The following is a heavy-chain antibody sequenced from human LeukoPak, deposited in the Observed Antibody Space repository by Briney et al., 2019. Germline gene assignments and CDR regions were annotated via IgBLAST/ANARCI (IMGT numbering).Heavy chain of an antibody. CDR3: ARTTSMTASGYDY. D-gene: IGHD2-21*02. V-gene: IGHV1-8*03. Sequence: ASVKVSCKASGYTFTNYHINWVRQASGQGLAWMTWINPDTGDKGYARKFQDRVTITTDTSISTAYMELSSLSSEDTAVYFCARTTSMTASGYDYWGQGTLVTVSS. CDR2: INPDTGDK. J-gene: IGHJ4*02. CDR1: GYTFTNYH.